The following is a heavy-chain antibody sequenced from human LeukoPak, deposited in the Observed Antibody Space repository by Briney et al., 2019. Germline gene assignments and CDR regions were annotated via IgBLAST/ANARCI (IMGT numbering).Heavy chain of an antibody. CDR3: ARVQRVTTGTTLLRY. V-gene: IGHV1-2*02. CDR1: GYTFTGYY. Sequence: ASVKVSCKASGYTFTGYYMHWVRQAPGQGLEWMGWINPNSGGTNYAQKFQGRVTMTRDTSISTAYMELSRLRSDDTAVYYCARVQRVTTGTTLLRYWGQGTLVTVSS. CDR2: INPNSGGT. D-gene: IGHD1-1*01. J-gene: IGHJ4*02.